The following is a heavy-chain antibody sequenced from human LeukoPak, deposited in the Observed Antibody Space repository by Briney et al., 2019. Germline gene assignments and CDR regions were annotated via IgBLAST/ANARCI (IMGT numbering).Heavy chain of an antibody. CDR3: AREGPIAVAGTFFLDYGMDV. J-gene: IGHJ6*02. D-gene: IGHD6-19*01. CDR2: ISAYNGNT. Sequence: ASVTVSCTASGYTFTSYGISWVRQAPGQGLEWMGWISAYNGNTNYAQKLQGRVTMTTDTSTSTAYMELRSLRSDDTAVYYCAREGPIAVAGTFFLDYGMDVWGQGTTVTVSS. CDR1: GYTFTSYG. V-gene: IGHV1-18*01.